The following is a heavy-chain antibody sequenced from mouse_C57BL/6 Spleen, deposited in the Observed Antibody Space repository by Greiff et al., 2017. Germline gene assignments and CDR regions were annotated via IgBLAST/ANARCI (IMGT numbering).Heavy chain of an antibody. Sequence: VQLQQPGTELVKPGASVRLSCKASGYTFTSYWMHWVKQRPGQGLEWIGNINPSNGGTNYNEKFKSKATLTVDKSSSTAYMQLSSLTSEDSAVYYCARWGRRGYYFDYWGQGTTLTVSS. CDR2: INPSNGGT. CDR3: ARWGRRGYYFDY. J-gene: IGHJ2*01. CDR1: GYTFTSYW. V-gene: IGHV1-53*01.